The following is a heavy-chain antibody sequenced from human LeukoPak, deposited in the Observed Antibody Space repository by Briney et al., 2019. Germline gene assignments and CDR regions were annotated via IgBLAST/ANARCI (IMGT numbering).Heavy chain of an antibody. CDR3: AGHLTAWFWFDP. Sequence: SETLSLTCTVSGGSISSYYWSWIRQPPGKGLEWIGYIYTSGSTNYNPSLKSRVTISVDTSKNQFSLKLSSVTAADTAVYYCAGHLTAWFWFDPWGQGTLVTVSS. CDR1: GGSISSYY. D-gene: IGHD3-10*01. V-gene: IGHV4-4*09. CDR2: IYTSGST. J-gene: IGHJ5*02.